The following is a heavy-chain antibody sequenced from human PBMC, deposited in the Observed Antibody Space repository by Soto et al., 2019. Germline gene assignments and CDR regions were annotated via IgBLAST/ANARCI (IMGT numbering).Heavy chain of an antibody. Sequence: XGSLRLSCAASGFTFSSYSMSWVHQAPGKGLEWVSAISGSGGSTYYADSVKGRFTISRDNSKNTLYLQMNSLRAEDTAVYYCEKKGRISGIMYWGQGTLVTVSS. CDR3: EKKGRISGIMY. V-gene: IGHV3-23*01. CDR2: ISGSGGST. CDR1: GFTFSSYS. J-gene: IGHJ4*02. D-gene: IGHD3-16*01.